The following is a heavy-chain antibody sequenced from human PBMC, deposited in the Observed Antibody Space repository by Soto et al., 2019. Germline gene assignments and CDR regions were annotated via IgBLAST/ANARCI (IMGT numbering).Heavy chain of an antibody. CDR1: AGSMRNYY. J-gene: IGHJ5*02. D-gene: IGHD2-15*01. CDR2: VDDSGTT. Sequence: QVQLQQSGPGLVKPSETLSLTCSVSAGSMRNYYWSWIRQPPGKGLEWIGNVDDSGTTKYNPSLTSRVAISVDTSTNQLSLKLSSVIAADTAVYYCSRDVSCSGGSCYPNDWFDPWGQGTVVTVSS. CDR3: SRDVSCSGGSCYPNDWFDP. V-gene: IGHV4-59*01.